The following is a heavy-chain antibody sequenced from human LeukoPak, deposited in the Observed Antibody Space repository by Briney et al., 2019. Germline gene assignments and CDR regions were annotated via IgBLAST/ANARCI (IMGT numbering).Heavy chain of an antibody. CDR2: ITTDGMYT. CDR1: GFTFSSCW. V-gene: IGHV3-74*01. J-gene: IGHJ4*02. Sequence: GGSLRLSCAASGFTFSSCWMHWVRQAPGKGLVWISRITTDGMYTAYADSVKVRFAISRDNAKNTLYLQMNSLRADDTAVYFCVRDFSVERVANWGQGTLVTVSS. CDR3: VRDFSVERVAN. D-gene: IGHD4-23*01.